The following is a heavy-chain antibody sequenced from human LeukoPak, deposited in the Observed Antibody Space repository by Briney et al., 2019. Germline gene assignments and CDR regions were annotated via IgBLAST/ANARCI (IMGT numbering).Heavy chain of an antibody. CDR2: IFPGDSDT. V-gene: IGHV5-51*01. D-gene: IGHD6-13*01. CDR1: GYSFSSYW. Sequence: GKSLKISCKGSGYSFSSYWIGWVRQMPGKGLEWMGFIFPGDSDTRYSPSFQGQVIISVDKSISTAYLQWSSLKASDTAMYYCGRPAVIAATDALDIWGQGTMVTVSS. CDR3: GRPAVIAATDALDI. J-gene: IGHJ3*02.